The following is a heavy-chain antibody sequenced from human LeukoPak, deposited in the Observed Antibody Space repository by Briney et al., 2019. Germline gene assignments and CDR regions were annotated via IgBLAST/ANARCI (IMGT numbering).Heavy chain of an antibody. J-gene: IGHJ6*02. D-gene: IGHD2-2*01. CDR3: ARLQYSSTRVGYYGMDV. Sequence: PSQTLSLTWAVAAGSVSSGGYAWSWIRQPPGKGLEWIGYIYVSGSTYYNPSLKRRVTISVDTSKNQSSLKLSSVPAADTAVYYCARLQYSSTRVGYYGMDVWGQGTTVTVSS. CDR2: IYVSGST. V-gene: IGHV4-30-2*01. CDR1: AGSVSSGGYA.